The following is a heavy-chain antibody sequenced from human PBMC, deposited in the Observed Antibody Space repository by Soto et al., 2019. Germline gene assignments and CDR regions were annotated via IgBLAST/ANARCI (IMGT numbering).Heavy chain of an antibody. CDR1: GFTFSRYG. V-gene: IGHV3-21*06. Sequence: EVQLVESGGGLVKPGGSLRLSCAASGFTFSRYGMNWLRQAPGKGLEWVASISSSTCYVYYADSVKGRFSISRDNAKNILYLEMYDLRLEDTAVYYCARDPSEGRVGNWFESWGQGTLVTVSS. J-gene: IGHJ5*01. D-gene: IGHD2-2*01. CDR2: ISSSTCYV. CDR3: ARDPSEGRVGNWFES.